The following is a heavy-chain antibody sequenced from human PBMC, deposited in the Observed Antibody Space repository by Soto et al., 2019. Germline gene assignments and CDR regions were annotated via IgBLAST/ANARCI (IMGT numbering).Heavy chain of an antibody. CDR1: GDSVSSNSAA. CDR3: ARVPYSSSWYDYYYGMDV. J-gene: IGHJ6*02. D-gene: IGHD6-13*01. CDR2: TYYRSKWYN. Sequence: SQTLSLTCAISGDSVSSNSAAWNWIRQSPSRGLEWLGRTYYRSKWYNDYAVSVKSRITINPDTSKNQFSLQLNSVTPEDTAVYYCARVPYSSSWYDYYYGMDVWGQGTTVTVSS. V-gene: IGHV6-1*01.